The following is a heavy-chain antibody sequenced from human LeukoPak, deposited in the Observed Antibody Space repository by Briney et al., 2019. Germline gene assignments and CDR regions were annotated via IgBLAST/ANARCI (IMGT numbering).Heavy chain of an antibody. V-gene: IGHV3-30*18. J-gene: IGHJ6*02. Sequence: GGSLRLSCAASGFTFSSYGMHWVRQAPGKGLEWVAVISYVGSNKYYADSVKGRFTISRDNSKNTLYLQMNSLRAEDTAVYYCAKRSLYYYYGMDVWGQGTTVTVSS. CDR3: AKRSLYYYYGMDV. D-gene: IGHD2/OR15-2a*01. CDR2: ISYVGSNK. CDR1: GFTFSSYG.